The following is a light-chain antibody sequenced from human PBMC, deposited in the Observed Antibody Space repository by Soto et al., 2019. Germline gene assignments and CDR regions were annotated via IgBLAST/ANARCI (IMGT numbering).Light chain of an antibody. J-gene: IGKJ1*01. Sequence: DIRMSQSPSTLSASEGDRVTISCRASQSVSIWLAWYQQKPGRAPKLLIYKSSILESGVPSRFSGSGSGTEFTLTISSLQPDDFATYYCQQFNTSPWTFGQGTKGDIK. CDR1: QSVSIW. V-gene: IGKV1-5*03. CDR2: KSS. CDR3: QQFNTSPWT.